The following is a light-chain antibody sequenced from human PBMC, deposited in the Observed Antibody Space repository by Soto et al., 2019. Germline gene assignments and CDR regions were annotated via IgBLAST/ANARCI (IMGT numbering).Light chain of an antibody. CDR2: AAS. J-gene: IGKJ4*01. CDR3: QQSYSTPLT. V-gene: IGKV1-39*01. CDR1: QSISSY. Sequence: DIQMTQSPSSLSASVGDRVTITCRASQSISSYLNWNQQKPGKAPKLLIYAASSLQSGVPSRFSGSGSGTDFTLTISSLQPEDFANYYCQQSYSTPLTFGGGTKVDIK.